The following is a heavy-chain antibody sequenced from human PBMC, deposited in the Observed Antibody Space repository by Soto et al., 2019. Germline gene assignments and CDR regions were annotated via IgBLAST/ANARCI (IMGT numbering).Heavy chain of an antibody. CDR3: ASLEPYYDIFPFWSYGMDV. D-gene: IGHD3-9*01. Sequence: EVQLVESGGGLVQPGGSLRLSCAASGFTFSSYSMNWVRQAPGKGLEWVSYISSSSSTIYYADSVKGRFTISRDNAKNSLYLQMNSLRDEYTAVYYCASLEPYYDIFPFWSYGMDVWGQGTTVTVSS. CDR1: GFTFSSYS. V-gene: IGHV3-48*02. J-gene: IGHJ6*02. CDR2: ISSSSSTI.